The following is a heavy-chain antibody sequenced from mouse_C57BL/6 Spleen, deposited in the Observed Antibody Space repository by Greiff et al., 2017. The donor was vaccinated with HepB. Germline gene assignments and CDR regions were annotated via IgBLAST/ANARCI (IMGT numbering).Heavy chain of an antibody. CDR3: AREGWLPFPQYYFDY. D-gene: IGHD2-3*01. J-gene: IGHJ2*01. CDR2: IGPGSGST. V-gene: IGHV1-77*01. Sequence: VQLQQSGAELVKPGASVKISCKASGYTFTDYYINWVKQRPGQDLEWIGKIGPGSGSTYYNEKFKGKATLTADKSSSTAYMQLSSLTSEDSAVYFCAREGWLPFPQYYFDYWGQGTTLTVSS. CDR1: GYTFTDYY.